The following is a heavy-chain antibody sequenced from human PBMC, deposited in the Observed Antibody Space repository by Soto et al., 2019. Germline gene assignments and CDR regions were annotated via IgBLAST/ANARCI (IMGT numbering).Heavy chain of an antibody. CDR1: GFTFSSYA. CDR2: ISYDGSNK. V-gene: IGHV3-30-3*01. J-gene: IGHJ2*01. D-gene: IGHD4-4*01. Sequence: QVQLVESGGGVVQPGRSLRLSCAASGFTFSSYAMHWVRQVPGKGLEWVAVISYDGSNKYYADSVKGRFTISRDNSKNTLYLQMNSLRAEDTAVYYCASPLWTDDYNWGYFDLWGRGPLVTVSS. CDR3: ASPLWTDDYNWGYFDL.